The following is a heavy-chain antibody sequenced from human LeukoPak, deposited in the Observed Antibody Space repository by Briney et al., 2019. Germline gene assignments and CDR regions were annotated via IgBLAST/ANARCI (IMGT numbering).Heavy chain of an antibody. D-gene: IGHD5-18*01. CDR1: GFDFTAYG. Sequence: GESLKISCKCSGFDFTAYGIAWVRQMPGKGLEWMGNIYPGGSNGRYSPSFQGQVTMSADKSITTVYLQWSSLKASDTAMCYCARHLHSAWFGFWGQGSLVTVSS. V-gene: IGHV5-51*01. J-gene: IGHJ4*02. CDR2: IYPGGSNG. CDR3: ARHLHSAWFGF.